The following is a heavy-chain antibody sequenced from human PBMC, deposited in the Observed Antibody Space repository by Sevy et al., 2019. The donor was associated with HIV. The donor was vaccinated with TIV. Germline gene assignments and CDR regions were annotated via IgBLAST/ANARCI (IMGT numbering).Heavy chain of an antibody. D-gene: IGHD3-3*01. J-gene: IGHJ3*02. V-gene: IGHV1-46*01. CDR3: AREMLYDFWSGYYSHAFDI. Sequence: ASVKVSCKASGYTFTSYYMHWVRQAPGQGLEWMGIINPSGGSTSYAQKFQGRVTMTRDTSTSTVYMELSSLRSEDTAVYYCAREMLYDFWSGYYSHAFDIWGQGTMVTVSS. CDR2: INPSGGST. CDR1: GYTFTSYY.